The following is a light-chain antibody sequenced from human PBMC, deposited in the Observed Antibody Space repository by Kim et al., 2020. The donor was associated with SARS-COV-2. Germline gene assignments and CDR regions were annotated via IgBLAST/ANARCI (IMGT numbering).Light chain of an antibody. CDR3: QAWDTSTAV. CDR2: QDS. CDR1: KLGDKY. V-gene: IGLV3-1*01. J-gene: IGLJ1*01. Sequence: SYELTQPPSVSVSPGQTASITCSGDKLGDKYACWYQQKPGQSPVLVIYQDSKRPSGIPERFSGSNPGNTATLTISGTQAMDEADYYCQAWDTSTAVFGTGTKVTVL.